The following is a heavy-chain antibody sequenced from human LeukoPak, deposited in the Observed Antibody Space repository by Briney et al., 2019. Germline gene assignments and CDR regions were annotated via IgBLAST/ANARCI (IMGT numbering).Heavy chain of an antibody. V-gene: IGHV3-7*03. J-gene: IGHJ6*04. CDR1: GFTFSNYW. Sequence: PGGSLRLSCGASGFTFSNYWMSWVRQAPGRGLEWVANIKQDGSETYYVDSVKGRFTISRDNAKNSLYLQMNSLRAEDTAVYYCARDLELYYGMDVWGKGTTVTVSS. D-gene: IGHD1-7*01. CDR2: IKQDGSET. CDR3: ARDLELYYGMDV.